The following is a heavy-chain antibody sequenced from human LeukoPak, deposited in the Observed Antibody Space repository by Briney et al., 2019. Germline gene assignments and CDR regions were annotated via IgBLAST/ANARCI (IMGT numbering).Heavy chain of an antibody. V-gene: IGHV3-23*01. CDR3: AKDRDDFPIANDY. J-gene: IGHJ4*02. D-gene: IGHD3/OR15-3a*01. CDR1: GFTFSSYA. CDR2: ISGSGGST. Sequence: GGSLRLSCAASGFTFSSYAMSWFRQAPGKGLELVSAISGSGGSTYYADSVKGRFTISRDNSENTLYLQMNSLRAQDTAVYYCAKDRDDFPIANDYWVQGTLVTVSS.